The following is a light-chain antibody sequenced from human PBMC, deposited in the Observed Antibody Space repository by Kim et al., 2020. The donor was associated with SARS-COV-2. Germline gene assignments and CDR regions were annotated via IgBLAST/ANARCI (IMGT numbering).Light chain of an antibody. CDR3: QQRRHWPLT. Sequence: EIVLTQSPATLSVSPGERATLSCRASESVSSYFAWYQQKPGQAPRLLIYGASNRATGIPARFSGGGSGTDFTLTISSLEPEDFALYYCQQRRHWPLTFGGGTKVEIK. V-gene: IGKV3-11*01. CDR2: GAS. J-gene: IGKJ4*01. CDR1: ESVSSY.